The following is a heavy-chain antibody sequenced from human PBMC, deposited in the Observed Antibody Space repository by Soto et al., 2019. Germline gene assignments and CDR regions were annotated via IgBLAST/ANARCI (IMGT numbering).Heavy chain of an antibody. CDR1: GFTISSYW. J-gene: IGHJ4*02. CDR3: ARDLRYSGSDVDY. V-gene: IGHV3-7*01. D-gene: IGHD1-26*01. CDR2: IKQDGSER. Sequence: EVQLVESGGGSVQPGGSLRLSCAASGFTISSYWMTWVRQAPGKGLEWVANIKQDGSERYYVDSVNGRFTISRDNAKNSRYLQMNSLRVQDTTVYYCARDLRYSGSDVDYWGQGTLVTVSS.